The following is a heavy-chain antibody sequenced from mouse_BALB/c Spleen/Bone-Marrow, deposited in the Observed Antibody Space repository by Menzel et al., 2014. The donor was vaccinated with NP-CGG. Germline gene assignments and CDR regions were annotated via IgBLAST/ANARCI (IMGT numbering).Heavy chain of an antibody. V-gene: IGHV5-15*02. CDR2: ISNLAYSI. CDR1: GFTFSDYG. D-gene: IGHD2-1*01. J-gene: IGHJ4*01. CDR3: ATIYYGNSYAMDY. Sequence: EVKVEESGGGLVQPGGSRKLSWAASGFTFSDYGMAWVRQAPGKGPEWVAFISNLAYSIYYADTVTGRFTISRENAKNTLYLEMSSLRSEDTAMYYCATIYYGNSYAMDYWGQGTSVTVSS.